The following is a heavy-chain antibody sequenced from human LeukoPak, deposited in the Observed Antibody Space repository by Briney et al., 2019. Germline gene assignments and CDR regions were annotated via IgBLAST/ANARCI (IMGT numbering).Heavy chain of an antibody. D-gene: IGHD5-24*01. V-gene: IGHV4-34*01. CDR2: IYYSGST. CDR1: GGSFSGYY. CDR3: ARRPRDGYNLYAFDI. Sequence: PSETLSLTCAVYGGSFSGYYWSWIRQPPGKGLEWIGSIYYSGSTYYNPSLKSRVTISVDTSKNQFSLKLSSVTAADTAVYYCARRPRDGYNLYAFDIWGQGTMVTVSS. J-gene: IGHJ3*02.